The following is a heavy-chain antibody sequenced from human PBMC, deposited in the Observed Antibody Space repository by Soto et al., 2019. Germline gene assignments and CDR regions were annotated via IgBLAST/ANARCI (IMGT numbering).Heavy chain of an antibody. Sequence: EVQLVESGGGLVQPGGPLRLSCAASGFPFSSYTMNWVRQAPGKGLEWVSSISSSGSYIYDTDSVKGRFNISRDNTNGSLYLLMNTLGAEDAAVYYCASGSSPRNKYYSHYGLDVWGQGTTVTMSS. CDR2: ISSSGSYI. J-gene: IGHJ6*02. V-gene: IGHV3-21*01. CDR3: ASGSSPRNKYYSHYGLDV. D-gene: IGHD1-26*01. CDR1: GFPFSSYT.